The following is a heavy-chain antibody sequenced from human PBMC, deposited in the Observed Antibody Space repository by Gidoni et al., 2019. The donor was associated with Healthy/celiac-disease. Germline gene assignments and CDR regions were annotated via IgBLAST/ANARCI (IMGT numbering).Heavy chain of an antibody. J-gene: IGHJ4*02. V-gene: IGHV3-48*03. CDR1: GFTFSSHE. CDR2: ISSSGSTI. CDR3: AREGEWELLLDGLDY. Sequence: EVQLVESGGGLVQPGGSLRLSCAASGFTFSSHEMNWVSQAPGKGLEWVSYISSSGSTIYYADAVKGRFTISRDNAKNSLYLQMNSLRAEDTAVYYCAREGEWELLLDGLDYWGQGTLVTVSS. D-gene: IGHD1-26*01.